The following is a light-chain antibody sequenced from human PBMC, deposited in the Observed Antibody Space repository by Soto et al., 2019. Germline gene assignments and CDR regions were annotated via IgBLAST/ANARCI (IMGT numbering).Light chain of an antibody. CDR3: QQYGSLPGT. V-gene: IGKV3-20*01. Sequence: EIVLTQSPGTLSLSPGERATLSCRASQSVRDSHLAWYQQKPGQAPSLLIYETSSRATGIPDRFRGSGSGTEFALTITRVEPEDVAMYFCQQYGSLPGTFGQGTKVEI. CDR2: ETS. CDR1: QSVRDSH. J-gene: IGKJ1*01.